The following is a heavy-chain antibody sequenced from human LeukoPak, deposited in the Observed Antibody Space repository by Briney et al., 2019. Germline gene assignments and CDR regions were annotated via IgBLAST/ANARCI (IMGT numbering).Heavy chain of an antibody. Sequence: GGPLRLSCAASGFTFSSYAMSWVRQAPGKGLEWVSAISGSGGSTYYADSVKGRFTISRDNSKNTLYLQMNSLRAEDTAVYYCARCYSSSWYGCYFQHWGQGTLVTVSS. CDR3: ARCYSSSWYGCYFQH. CDR2: ISGSGGST. V-gene: IGHV3-23*01. J-gene: IGHJ1*01. D-gene: IGHD6-13*01. CDR1: GFTFSSYA.